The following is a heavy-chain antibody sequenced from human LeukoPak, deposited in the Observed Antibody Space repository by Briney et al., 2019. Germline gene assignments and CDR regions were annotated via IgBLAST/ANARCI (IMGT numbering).Heavy chain of an antibody. CDR1: GGSISSSRDY. V-gene: IGHV4-39*07. J-gene: IGHJ4*02. CDR2: TYYSGST. CDR3: TREGPPVHYTGYYDY. D-gene: IGHD3-9*01. Sequence: SETLSLTCTVSGGSISSSRDYWAWIRQPPGKGLEWIANTYYSGSTYYSPSLKSRVTISVDTSKNQVSLKLTSVTAADSAVYYCTREGPPVHYTGYYDYWGQGTLVTVSS.